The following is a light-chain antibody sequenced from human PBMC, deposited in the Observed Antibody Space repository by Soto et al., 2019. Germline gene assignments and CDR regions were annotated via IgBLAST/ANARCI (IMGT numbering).Light chain of an antibody. CDR2: DAS. J-gene: IGKJ5*01. CDR3: QHRGT. Sequence: EIVLTQSPVTLSLSPGERATLSCRASQSVSNYLGWYQQKPGQAPRLLIYDASNRATGIPARFSGSGSGTDFTLTISSLETEDFAVYYCQHRGTFGQGTLLEIK. CDR1: QSVSNY. V-gene: IGKV3-11*01.